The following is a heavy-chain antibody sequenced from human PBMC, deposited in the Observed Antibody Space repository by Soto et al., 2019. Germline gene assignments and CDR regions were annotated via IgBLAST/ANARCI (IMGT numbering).Heavy chain of an antibody. Sequence: GSLRLSCAGSGFTFSNYAVNWVRQAPGKGLEWVAVILYDGSVQHYADSVKGRFTVSRDNSKNTVYLQMNSLTPEDTATYYCAREAGVAALNWFDPWGQGTLVTVSS. CDR2: ILYDGSVQ. CDR3: AREAGVAALNWFDP. D-gene: IGHD6-13*01. J-gene: IGHJ5*02. CDR1: GFTFSNYA. V-gene: IGHV3-30-3*01.